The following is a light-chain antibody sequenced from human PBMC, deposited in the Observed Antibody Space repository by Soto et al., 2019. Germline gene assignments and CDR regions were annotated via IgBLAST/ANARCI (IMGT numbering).Light chain of an antibody. Sequence: DIVMTQSPDSLAVSLGERATINCKSRQSVLYSSNNKNYLALYQQKPEQPPKLLIYWASTRESGVPDRFSGSGSGTDFTLTISSPQAEDVAVYYCQEYYSTPWTFGQGTKVEIK. J-gene: IGKJ1*01. CDR2: WAS. V-gene: IGKV4-1*01. CDR3: QEYYSTPWT. CDR1: QSVLYSSNNKNY.